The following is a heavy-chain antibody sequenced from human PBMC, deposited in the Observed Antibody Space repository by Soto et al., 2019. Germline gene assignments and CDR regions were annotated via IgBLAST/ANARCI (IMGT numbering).Heavy chain of an antibody. CDR3: ARALWNNGYGDYYSDY. V-gene: IGHV1-69*02. J-gene: IGHJ4*02. Sequence: EASVKLCCKESGGAFGSCTSSWVRHAPGQGLEWMGRIIPILGIANYAQKFQGRVTSTADKFTSKGYMELSSLRSEDTAVYYCARALWNNGYGDYYSDYWGQGSLVTVSS. D-gene: IGHD4-17*01. CDR1: GGAFGSCT. CDR2: IIPILGIA.